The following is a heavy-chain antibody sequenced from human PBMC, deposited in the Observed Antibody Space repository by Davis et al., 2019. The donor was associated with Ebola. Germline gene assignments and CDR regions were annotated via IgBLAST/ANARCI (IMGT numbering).Heavy chain of an antibody. CDR3: AKDDGAVAGGYYYYYGMDV. Sequence: GESLKISCAASGFTFSSYGMHWVRQAPGKGLEWVAVISYDGSNKYYADSVKGRFTISRDNSKNTLYLQMNSLRAEDTAVYYCAKDDGAVAGGYYYYYGMDVWGQGTTVTVSS. J-gene: IGHJ6*02. D-gene: IGHD6-19*01. CDR1: GFTFSSYG. V-gene: IGHV3-30*18. CDR2: ISYDGSNK.